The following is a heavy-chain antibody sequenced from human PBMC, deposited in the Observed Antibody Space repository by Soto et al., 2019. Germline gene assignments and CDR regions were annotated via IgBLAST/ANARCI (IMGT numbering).Heavy chain of an antibody. CDR2: IYYSGST. CDR1: GGSVSSGSYY. J-gene: IGHJ6*02. V-gene: IGHV4-61*01. CDR3: ARDGLYCSGGSCKEGYYYGMNG. D-gene: IGHD2-15*01. Sequence: ASETLSLTCTVSGGSVSSGSYYWSWIRQPPGKGLEWIGYIYYSGSTNYNPSLKSRVTISVDTSKNQFSLKLSSVTAADTAVYYCARDGLYCSGGSCKEGYYYGMNGWGQGTTVTGSS.